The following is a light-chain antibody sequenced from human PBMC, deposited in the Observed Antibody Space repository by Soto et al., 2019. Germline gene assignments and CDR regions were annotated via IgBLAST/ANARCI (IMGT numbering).Light chain of an antibody. V-gene: IGKV1-12*01. CDR3: QQGNSFPLT. CDR1: QAITTW. Sequence: IQMTQSPSSLSASVGDRITITCRASQAITTWLAWYQQKPGKAPTLLISDASSLQSGVPSRFIGSGSGTDFTLTISSLQPEDFATYYCQQGNSFPLTFGGGTKVDIK. J-gene: IGKJ4*01. CDR2: DAS.